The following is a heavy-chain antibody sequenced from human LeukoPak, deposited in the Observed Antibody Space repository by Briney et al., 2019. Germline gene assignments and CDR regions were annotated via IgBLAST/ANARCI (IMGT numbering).Heavy chain of an antibody. Sequence: GASVKVSCKASGYTFTSYAMNWVRQAPGQGLEWMGWINTNTGNPTYAQGFTGRFVFSLDTSVSTAYLQFSSLKAEDTAVYYCARGDYVWGSLYYFDYWGQGTLVTVSS. D-gene: IGHD3-16*01. V-gene: IGHV7-4-1*02. CDR1: GYTFTSYA. CDR3: ARGDYVWGSLYYFDY. CDR2: INTNTGNP. J-gene: IGHJ4*02.